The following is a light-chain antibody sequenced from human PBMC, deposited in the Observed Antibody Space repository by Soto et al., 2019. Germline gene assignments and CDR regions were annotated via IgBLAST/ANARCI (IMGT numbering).Light chain of an antibody. J-gene: IGKJ1*01. CDR2: AAS. V-gene: IGKV1-39*01. CDR3: QQNSQLPRK. Sequence: NTNLVSQSISSHLHWSQQKPGKAPKLLIYAASSLQSGVPSRFSVSGSGPHLTLAFSRLNPADFASCSSQQNSQLPRKFGQGTKVDIK. CDR1: QSISSH.